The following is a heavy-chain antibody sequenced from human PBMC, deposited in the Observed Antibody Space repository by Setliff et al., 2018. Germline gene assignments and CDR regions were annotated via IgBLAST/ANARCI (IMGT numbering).Heavy chain of an antibody. D-gene: IGHD4-17*01. Sequence: PSETLSLTCSVYGESFSNNYWSWIRQSPGKGLEWIGESDHGGNTTIHPSLKSRLTMSVDTSKNQFSLKLTSVTAADTAVYYCSRPHGGDYAFDIWGQGTMVTVSS. CDR1: GESFSNNY. J-gene: IGHJ3*02. CDR2: SDHGGNT. V-gene: IGHV4-34*01. CDR3: SRPHGGDYAFDI.